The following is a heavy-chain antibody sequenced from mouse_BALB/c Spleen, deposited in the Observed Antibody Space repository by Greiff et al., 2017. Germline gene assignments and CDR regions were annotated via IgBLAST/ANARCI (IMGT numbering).Heavy chain of an antibody. V-gene: IGHV5-17*02. CDR1: GFTFSSFG. CDR3: ARDLLRITTRDYAMDY. CDR2: ISSGSSTI. Sequence: EVQVVESGGGLVQPGGSRKLSCAASGFTFSSFGMHWVRQAPEKGLEWVAYISSGSSTIYYADTVKGRFTISRDNPKNTLFLQMTSLRSEDTAMYYCARDLLRITTRDYAMDYWGQGTSVTVSS. D-gene: IGHD2-4*01. J-gene: IGHJ4*01.